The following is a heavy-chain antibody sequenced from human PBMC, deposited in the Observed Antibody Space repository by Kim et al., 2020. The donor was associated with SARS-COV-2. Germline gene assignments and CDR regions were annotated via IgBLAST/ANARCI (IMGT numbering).Heavy chain of an antibody. D-gene: IGHD3-10*01. CDR1: GGSFSGYY. J-gene: IGHJ4*02. V-gene: IGHV4-34*01. CDR2: INHSGST. Sequence: SETLSLTCAVYGGSFSGYYWSWIRQPPGKGLEWIGEINHSGSTNYNPSLKSRVTISVDTSKNQFSLKLSSVTAADTAVYYCARGRFAPYYGSGSYLAYWGQGTLVTVSS. CDR3: ARGRFAPYYGSGSYLAY.